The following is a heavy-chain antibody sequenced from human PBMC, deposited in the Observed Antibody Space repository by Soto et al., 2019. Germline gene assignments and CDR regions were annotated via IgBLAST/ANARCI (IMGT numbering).Heavy chain of an antibody. CDR2: IIPIFGTA. J-gene: IGHJ6*02. V-gene: IGHV1-69*13. D-gene: IGHD3-3*01. CDR1: GGTFSSYA. CDR3: AGIRITIFGVVIPHYYYYGMDV. Sequence: SVKVSCKASGGTFSSYAISWVRQAPGQGLEWMGGIIPIFGTANYAQKFQGRVTITADESTSTAYMELSSLRSEDTAVYYCAGIRITIFGVVIPHYYYYGMDVWGQGTTVTVSS.